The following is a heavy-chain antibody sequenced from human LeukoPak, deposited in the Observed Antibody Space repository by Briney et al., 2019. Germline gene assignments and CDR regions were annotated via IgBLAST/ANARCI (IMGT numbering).Heavy chain of an antibody. CDR2: IIPIFGTA. CDR3: ARGGRELLGAVDY. Sequence: SVKVSCKASGGTFSSYAISWVRQAPGQGLEWMGGIIPIFGTANYAQKFQGRVTITADESTSIAYMELSSLRSEDTAVYYCARGGRELLGAVDYWGQGTLVTVSS. J-gene: IGHJ4*02. V-gene: IGHV1-69*01. CDR1: GGTFSSYA. D-gene: IGHD1-26*01.